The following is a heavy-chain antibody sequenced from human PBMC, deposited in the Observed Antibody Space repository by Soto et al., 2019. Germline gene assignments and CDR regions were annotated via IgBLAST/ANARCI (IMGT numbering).Heavy chain of an antibody. Sequence: SETLSLTCAVYGGTFSGYYWSWIRQPPGKGLEWIGEINHSGSTNYNPSLKSRVTISVDTSKSQFSLRLSSVTAADTAVYYCARGRYCSGGSCSYFYYMDVWGKGTTVTVSS. V-gene: IGHV4-34*01. CDR1: GGTFSGYY. CDR2: INHSGST. D-gene: IGHD2-15*01. J-gene: IGHJ6*03. CDR3: ARGRYCSGGSCSYFYYMDV.